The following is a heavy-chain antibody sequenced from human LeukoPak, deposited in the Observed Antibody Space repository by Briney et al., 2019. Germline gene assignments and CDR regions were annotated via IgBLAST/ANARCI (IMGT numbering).Heavy chain of an antibody. Sequence: SETLSLTCTVSGGSISSYYWNWIRQPPGKGLEWIGYIYYSGTTNYNPSLKSRVTISVDTSKNQFSLKLSSVAAADTAVYYCATHYGGNDYWGQGTLVTVSS. CDR1: GGSISSYY. CDR3: ATHYGGNDY. CDR2: IYYSGTT. J-gene: IGHJ4*02. V-gene: IGHV4-59*08. D-gene: IGHD4-23*01.